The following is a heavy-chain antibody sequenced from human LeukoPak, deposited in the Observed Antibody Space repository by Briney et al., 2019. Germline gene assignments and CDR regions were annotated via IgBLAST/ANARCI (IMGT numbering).Heavy chain of an antibody. CDR1: GGTFSSYA. Sequence: GSSVKVSCKASGGTFSSYAISWVRQAPGQGLEWMGGIIPIFGTANYAQKFQGRVTITTDESTSTAYMELSSLRSEDTAVYYCARGTMVVTYGAFDIWGQGTMVTVSS. D-gene: IGHD4-23*01. J-gene: IGHJ3*02. CDR3: ARGTMVVTYGAFDI. CDR2: IIPIFGTA. V-gene: IGHV1-69*05.